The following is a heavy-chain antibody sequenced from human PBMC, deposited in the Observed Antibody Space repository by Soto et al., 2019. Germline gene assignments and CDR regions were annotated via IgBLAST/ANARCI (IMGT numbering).Heavy chain of an antibody. J-gene: IGHJ4*02. D-gene: IGHD3-16*02. CDR2: ISFDGSDK. CDR1: GFTFSYYA. V-gene: IGHV3-30*03. CDR3: ARGLGELSPESFDY. Sequence: QVHLVESGGGVVQPGRSLRLSCAASGFTFSYYAMHWVRQAPGKGLEWVAVISFDGSDKYYGDSVKGRFTISRDNSKNTLDLQMNSLRADDTAAYYCARGLGELSPESFDYWGQGTLITVSS.